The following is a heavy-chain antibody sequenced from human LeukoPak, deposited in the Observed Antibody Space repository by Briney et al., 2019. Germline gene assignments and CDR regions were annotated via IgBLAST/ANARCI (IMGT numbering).Heavy chain of an antibody. J-gene: IGHJ4*02. CDR3: ATLRPRRAFDY. CDR2: INHSGST. Sequence: PGGSLRLSCAASGFTFSSYGMSWVRQAPGKGLEWIGEINHSGSTNYNPSLKSRVTISVDTSKNQFSLKLSSVTAADTAVYYCATLRPRRAFDYWGQGTLVTVSS. V-gene: IGHV4-34*08. CDR1: GFTFSSYG.